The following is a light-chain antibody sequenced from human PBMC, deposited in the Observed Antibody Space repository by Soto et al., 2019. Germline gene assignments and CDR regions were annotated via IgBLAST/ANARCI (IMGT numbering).Light chain of an antibody. CDR2: TSS. CDR3: QQYNNWPRT. CDR1: QSISTS. J-gene: IGKJ1*01. Sequence: DIQLTQSPSSLSASVGDRVTITCRASQSISTSLNWYQQKPGKAPNLLIFTSSNLESGVPSRFSGSGSGTEFTLTISSLQSEDFAVYYCQQYNNWPRTFGQGTKVDVK. V-gene: IGKV1-39*01.